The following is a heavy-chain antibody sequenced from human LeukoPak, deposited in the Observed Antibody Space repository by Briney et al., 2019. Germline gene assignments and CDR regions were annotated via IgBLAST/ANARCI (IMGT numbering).Heavy chain of an antibody. Sequence: SETLSLTCTVSGGSISSSSYYWGWIRQPPGKGLEWIGSIYYSGSTYYNPSLKSRVTISVDTSKNQFSLKLSSVTAADTAVYYCARSAPDEGWFDPWGQGTLVTVSS. CDR3: ARSAPDEGWFDP. CDR1: GGSISSSSYY. V-gene: IGHV4-39*01. CDR2: IYYSGST. J-gene: IGHJ5*02.